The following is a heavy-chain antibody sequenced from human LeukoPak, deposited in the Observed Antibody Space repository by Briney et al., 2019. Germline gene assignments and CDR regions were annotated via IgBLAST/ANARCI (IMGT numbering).Heavy chain of an antibody. CDR3: ARTIAQYTNSWLYYYYGMDV. CDR1: GFTFSTYA. J-gene: IGHJ6*02. V-gene: IGHV3-48*04. Sequence: GGSLRLSCAASGFTFSTYAINWVRQAPGKGPEWVSYISSGSSTIYYADSVKGRFTISRDNAKNSLYLQMNSLRAEDTAVFYCARTIAQYTNSWLYYYYGMDVWGQGTTVTVSS. CDR2: ISSGSSTI. D-gene: IGHD6-13*01.